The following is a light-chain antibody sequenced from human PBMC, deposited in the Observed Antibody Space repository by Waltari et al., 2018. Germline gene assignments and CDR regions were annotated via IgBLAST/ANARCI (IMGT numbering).Light chain of an antibody. Sequence: QSALTQPASVSGSPGQSITISCTGTTRHVGNFNLFPWYQQPPGQAPNLIIYEVTKRPSGVSNRFSGSKSGNTASLTISGLQADDEADYYCHSHATSITSVIFGGGTKLTVI. J-gene: IGLJ2*01. V-gene: IGLV2-23*02. CDR2: EVT. CDR1: TRHVGNFNL. CDR3: HSHATSITSVI.